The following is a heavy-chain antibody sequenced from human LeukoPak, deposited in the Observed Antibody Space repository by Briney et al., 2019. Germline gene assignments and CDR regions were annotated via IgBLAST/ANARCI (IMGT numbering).Heavy chain of an antibody. J-gene: IGHJ4*02. V-gene: IGHV4-34*01. CDR3: ARGQGDDYWSGYRL. Sequence: PSETLSLTCAVYGGSFSGYYWSWIRQPPGKGLEWIGEINHSGSTNYNPSLKSRVTISVDTSKNQFSLKLSSVTAADTAVYYCARGQGDDYWSGYRLWGQGTLVTVSS. CDR1: GGSFSGYY. CDR2: INHSGST. D-gene: IGHD3-3*01.